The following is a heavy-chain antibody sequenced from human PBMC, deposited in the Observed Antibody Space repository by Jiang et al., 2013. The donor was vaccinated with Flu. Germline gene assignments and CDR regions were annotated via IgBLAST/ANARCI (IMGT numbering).Heavy chain of an antibody. D-gene: IGHD4-17*01. V-gene: IGHV2-70*11. J-gene: IGHJ6*02. CDR3: ARIVGATVTRGGSSYYYYGMDV. CDR2: IDWDDDK. Sequence: KPTQTLTLTCTFSGFSLSTSGMCVSWIRQPPGKALEWLARIDWDDDKYYSTSLKTRLTISKDTSKNQVVLTMTNMDPVDTATYYCARIVGATVTRGGSSYYYYGMDVWGQGTTVTVSS. CDR1: GFSLSTSGMC.